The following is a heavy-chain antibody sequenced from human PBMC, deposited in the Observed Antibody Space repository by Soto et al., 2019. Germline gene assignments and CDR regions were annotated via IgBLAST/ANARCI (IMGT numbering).Heavy chain of an antibody. Sequence: QVQLVQSGSELKKPGASVKVSCKASGYTFTSYAMNWVRQAPGQGLEWMGWITTNTGNPTYAQCFTGRFVFSLDTSVSTAYLQICRLKAEDTAVYYCAREGQGVVPAENGYYYYYGMEVWGQGTTVTVSS. CDR1: GYTFTSYA. CDR3: AREGQGVVPAENGYYYYYGMEV. CDR2: ITTNTGNP. J-gene: IGHJ6*02. V-gene: IGHV7-4-1*01. D-gene: IGHD2-2*01.